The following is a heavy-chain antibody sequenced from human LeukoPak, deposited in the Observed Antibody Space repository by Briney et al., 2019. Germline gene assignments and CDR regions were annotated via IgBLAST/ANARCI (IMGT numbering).Heavy chain of an antibody. CDR1: GYSISSGYY. V-gene: IGHV4-38-2*02. D-gene: IGHD3-10*01. CDR2: IYHSGST. Sequence: PSETLSLTCTVSGYSISSGYYWGWIRQPPGKGLEWIGSIYHSGSTYYNPSLKSRVTISVDTSKNQFSLKLSSVTAADTAVYYCARALPTLVRGSYYFDYWGQGTLVTVSS. CDR3: ARALPTLVRGSYYFDY. J-gene: IGHJ4*02.